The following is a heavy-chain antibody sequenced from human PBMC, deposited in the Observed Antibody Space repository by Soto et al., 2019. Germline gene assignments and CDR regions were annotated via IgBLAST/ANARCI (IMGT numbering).Heavy chain of an antibody. Sequence: SGPTLVNPTQTLTLTCTFSGFSLSTSGMCVSWIRQPPGKALEWLARIDWDDDKYYSTSLKTRLTISKDTSKNQVVLTMTNMDPVDTATYYCARIRLPHNWFDPWGQGTLVTVSS. V-gene: IGHV2-70*11. J-gene: IGHJ5*02. D-gene: IGHD3-16*01. CDR1: GFSLSTSGMC. CDR3: ARIRLPHNWFDP. CDR2: IDWDDDK.